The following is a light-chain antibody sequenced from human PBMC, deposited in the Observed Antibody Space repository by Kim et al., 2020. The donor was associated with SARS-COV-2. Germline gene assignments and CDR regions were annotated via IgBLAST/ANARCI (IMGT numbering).Light chain of an antibody. J-gene: IGLJ3*02. V-gene: IGLV2-8*01. CDR2: EVT. Sequence: QSALTQPPSASGSPGQSVTISCTGTSSDVGGYYYVSWYQQHPGKAPKLMIYEVTERPSGVPDRFSGSKSGNTASLTVSGLQAEDEADYYCSSYGGRNNLVFGGGTKLTVL. CDR3: SSYGGRNNLV. CDR1: SSDVGGYYY.